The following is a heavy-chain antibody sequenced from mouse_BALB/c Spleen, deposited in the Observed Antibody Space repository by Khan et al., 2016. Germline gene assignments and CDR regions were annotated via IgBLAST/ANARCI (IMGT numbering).Heavy chain of an antibody. J-gene: IGHJ1*01. D-gene: IGHD2-14*01. CDR1: GCSLTHYG. Sequence: QVQLKQSGPGLVQPSQSLSITCTVSGCSLTHYGVHWVRQSPGKGLEWLGVVWSGGSTDYNAAFISRLSISKDNSKSQVFFKMNSLQADDTAIYYCAKNGGYDVYFGVWGAGTTVTVSS. CDR2: VWSGGST. CDR3: AKNGGYDVYFGV. V-gene: IGHV2-4-1*01.